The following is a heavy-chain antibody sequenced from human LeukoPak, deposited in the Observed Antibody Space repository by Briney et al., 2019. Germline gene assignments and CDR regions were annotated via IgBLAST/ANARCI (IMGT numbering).Heavy chain of an antibody. Sequence: SETLSLTCAVYGGSISSYYWSWIRQPPGKGLEWIGYIYYTGSTNYNPSLTSQFTISVDTSKNQFSLKLRFVTAADTAVYYCARVRCSGGSCPYYYYYYYMDVWGKGTTVTVSS. V-gene: IGHV4-59*12. D-gene: IGHD2-15*01. CDR2: IYYTGST. CDR1: GGSISSYY. CDR3: ARVRCSGGSCPYYYYYYYMDV. J-gene: IGHJ6*03.